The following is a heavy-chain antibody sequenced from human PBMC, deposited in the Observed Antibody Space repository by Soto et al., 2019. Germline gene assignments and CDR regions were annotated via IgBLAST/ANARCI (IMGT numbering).Heavy chain of an antibody. D-gene: IGHD3-22*01. CDR2: ISAYNANT. CDR3: AFNYYDSSGENY. CDR1: GYTFTSYG. V-gene: IGHV1-18*01. Sequence: ASVKVSCKASGYTFTSYGISWVRQARGQGLEWMGWISAYNANTNYAQKLQGRVTMTTDTSTSTAYMELRSLRSDDTAVYYCAFNYYDSSGENYWGQGTLVTVSS. J-gene: IGHJ4*02.